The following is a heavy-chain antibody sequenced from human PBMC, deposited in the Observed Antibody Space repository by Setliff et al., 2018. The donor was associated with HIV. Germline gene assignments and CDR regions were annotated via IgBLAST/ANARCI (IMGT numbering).Heavy chain of an antibody. CDR1: GGSISSGSYY. CDR3: ARGQGCGGGCHYAFEM. D-gene: IGHD2-21*02. CDR2: IYTSGNT. Sequence: SETLSLTCTVSGGSISSGSYYWSWIRQPAGKGLEWIGHIYTSGNTYYMPSLQSRVTISVDMSKNQFSLNLNSVTAADTAVYYCARGQGCGGGCHYAFEMWGQGTMVTV. J-gene: IGHJ3*02. V-gene: IGHV4-61*09.